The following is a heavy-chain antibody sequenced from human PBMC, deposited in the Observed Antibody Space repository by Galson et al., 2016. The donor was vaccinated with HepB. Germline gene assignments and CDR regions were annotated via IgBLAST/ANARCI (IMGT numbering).Heavy chain of an antibody. Sequence: QSGAEVKKPGESLKISCKGSGYGFNSYWIGWVRQMPGKGLEWMGIIYPGNSDTRYSPSFQGQVTISADKSNGTAYLQWSSLRASDSGMYYCARHSSGAYPAYMDYGGQGTLVTASS. D-gene: IGHD1-26*01. J-gene: IGHJ4*02. V-gene: IGHV5-51*01. CDR2: IYPGNSDT. CDR3: ARHSSGAYPAYMDY. CDR1: GYGFNSYW.